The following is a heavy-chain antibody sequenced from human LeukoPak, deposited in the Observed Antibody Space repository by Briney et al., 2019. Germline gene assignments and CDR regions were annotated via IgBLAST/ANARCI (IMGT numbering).Heavy chain of an antibody. CDR3: ARLIQNGYYGMDV. CDR2: IYPADSDT. D-gene: IGHD2-8*01. CDR1: PYYFINFW. Sequence: GESLKISCKDSPYYFINFWIGWVRQMPGKGLEWMGIIYPADSDTRYNPSFQGHVTISADRSASTAYLQWSSLKASDTAMYYCARLIQNGYYGMDVWGQGTTVTVSS. J-gene: IGHJ6*02. V-gene: IGHV5-51*01.